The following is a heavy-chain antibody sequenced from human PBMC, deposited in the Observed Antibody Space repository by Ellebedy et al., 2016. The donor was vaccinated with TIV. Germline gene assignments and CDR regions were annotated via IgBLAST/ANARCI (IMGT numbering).Heavy chain of an antibody. CDR2: ITSSSSTI. V-gene: IGHV3-48*01. CDR3: AKSALFGDYVEDL. J-gene: IGHJ5*02. D-gene: IGHD4-17*01. Sequence: GESLKISCAASGFTFSNAWMSWVRQAPGKGLEWVSYITSSSSTICYADSVKGRFTISRDNAKSSLFLQMNSLRAEDTAVYYCAKSALFGDYVEDLWGQGTLVTVSS. CDR1: GFTFSNAW.